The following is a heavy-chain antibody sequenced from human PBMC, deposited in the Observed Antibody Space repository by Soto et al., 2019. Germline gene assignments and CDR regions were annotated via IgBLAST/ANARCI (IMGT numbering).Heavy chain of an antibody. J-gene: IGHJ6*02. CDR3: ARGGYYDFSGSRDYHYYGINV. CDR2: ISPYNDDT. CDR1: GYTFSSYG. V-gene: IGHV1-18*01. Sequence: ASVKVSCKASGYTFSSYGISWVRQAPGQGLEWLGWISPYNDDTKYAQKVQGRVFMTTDTSSKTAYLDLRSLRSDDTAVYYCARGGYYDFSGSRDYHYYGINVRAQRTTVTGSS. D-gene: IGHD3-22*01.